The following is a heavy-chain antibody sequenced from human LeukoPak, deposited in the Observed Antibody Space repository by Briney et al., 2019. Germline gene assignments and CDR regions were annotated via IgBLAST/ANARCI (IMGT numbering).Heavy chain of an antibody. CDR2: ISGSGGST. V-gene: IGHV3-23*01. J-gene: IGHJ4*02. Sequence: GSLRLSCAASGFTFSSYAMSWVRQAPGKGLEWVSAISGSGGSTYYADSVKGRFTISRDNSKNTLYLQMNSLRAEDTAVYYCAKAPGGSGSYAPFDYWGQGTLVTVSS. D-gene: IGHD1-26*01. CDR3: AKAPGGSGSYAPFDY. CDR1: GFTFSSYA.